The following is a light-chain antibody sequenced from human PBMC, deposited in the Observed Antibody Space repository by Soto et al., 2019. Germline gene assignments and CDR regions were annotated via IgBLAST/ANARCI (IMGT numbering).Light chain of an antibody. CDR3: SSYTGSSIRL. Sequence: QSALTQPASVSGSPGQSITISCTGTSSDIGAYNYVSWYQQHPGKAPKLMIYEVSNRPSGVSNRFSGSKSGITASLTISGLQAEDEADYYCSSYTGSSIRLFGTGTKLTVL. V-gene: IGLV2-14*01. J-gene: IGLJ1*01. CDR1: SSDIGAYNY. CDR2: EVS.